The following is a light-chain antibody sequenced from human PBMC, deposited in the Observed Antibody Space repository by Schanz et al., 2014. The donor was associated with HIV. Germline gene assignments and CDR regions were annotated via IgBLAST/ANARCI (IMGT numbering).Light chain of an antibody. CDR1: QRLSSSY. V-gene: IGKV3-20*01. CDR2: ATS. Sequence: EIVLTQSPGTLSLSPGERATLSCGASQRLSSSYLAWYQQKRDQPPRLVIYATSTRAAGIPDRFSGTGSGTDFTLTISSLEPEDFAVYYCQQYGSSPRTFGQGTKVEIK. J-gene: IGKJ1*01. CDR3: QQYGSSPRT.